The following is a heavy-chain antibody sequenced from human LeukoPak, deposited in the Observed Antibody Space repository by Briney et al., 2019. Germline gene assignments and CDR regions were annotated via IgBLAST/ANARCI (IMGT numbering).Heavy chain of an antibody. J-gene: IGHJ4*02. Sequence: PGGSLRLSCAASGFTFSSYDMHWVRQATGKGLEWVSAIGTAGDTYYPGSVKGRFTVSRDNSKDTLYLQMDSLGVEDTAMYYCARDFNWNEPYYFDYRGPGTLVTVSS. CDR1: GFTFSSYD. CDR2: IGTAGDT. V-gene: IGHV3-13*01. CDR3: ARDFNWNEPYYFDY. D-gene: IGHD1-1*01.